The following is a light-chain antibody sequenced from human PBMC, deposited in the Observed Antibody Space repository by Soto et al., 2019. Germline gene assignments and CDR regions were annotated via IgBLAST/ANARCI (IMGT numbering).Light chain of an antibody. V-gene: IGKV1-39*01. Sequence: DIQMTQSPSSLSASVGDRVTITCRASQSISSYLNWYQQKPGKAPKLLIYAASSLQSGVPSRFSGSGSGTDFTLTISSLQPEDFATYYCQQSDSTPPGFGQGTKVEIK. J-gene: IGKJ1*01. CDR3: QQSDSTPPG. CDR2: AAS. CDR1: QSISSY.